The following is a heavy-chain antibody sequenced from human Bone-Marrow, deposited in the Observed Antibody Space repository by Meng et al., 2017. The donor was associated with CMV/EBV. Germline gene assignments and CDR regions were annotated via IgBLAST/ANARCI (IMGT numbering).Heavy chain of an antibody. Sequence: GESLKISCAASGFTFSSYSMNWVRQAPGKGLEWVSSISGSSSYIYYADSVKGRFTISRDNAKNSLYLQMNSLRAEDTALYYCARDRLGSSGYYSPFDYWGQGTLVTVSS. CDR2: ISGSSSYI. V-gene: IGHV3-21*04. J-gene: IGHJ4*02. CDR3: ARDRLGSSGYYSPFDY. D-gene: IGHD3-22*01. CDR1: GFTFSSYS.